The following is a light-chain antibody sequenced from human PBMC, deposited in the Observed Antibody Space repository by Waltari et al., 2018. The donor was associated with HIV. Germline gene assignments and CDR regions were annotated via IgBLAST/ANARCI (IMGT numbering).Light chain of an antibody. Sequence: QSALTQPASVSGSHGQSIPLPCTGTTRDPDLYSLVSWYRHLPGEVLQLLLYDVFNRPSGISFRFSGSRSGGAASLTISRLQTDDDGDYFCSSFTRMGGVFGPGT. J-gene: IGLJ1*01. V-gene: IGLV2-14*01. CDR2: DVF. CDR3: SSFTRMGGV. CDR1: TRDPDLYSL.